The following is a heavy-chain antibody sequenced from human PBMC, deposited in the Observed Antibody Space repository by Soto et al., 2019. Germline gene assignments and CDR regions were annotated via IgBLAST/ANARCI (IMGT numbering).Heavy chain of an antibody. J-gene: IGHJ6*02. CDR2: ISAYNGNT. V-gene: IGHV1-18*01. CDR3: ARDFSVWSGYITQYYYYYGIDV. Sequence: GASVKVSCKASGYTFTSYGISWVRQAPGQGLEWMGWISAYNGNTNYAQKLQGRVTMTTDTSTSTAYMELRSLRSDDTAVYYCARDFSVWSGYITQYYYYYGIDVWGQGTTVTVSS. D-gene: IGHD3-3*01. CDR1: GYTFTSYG.